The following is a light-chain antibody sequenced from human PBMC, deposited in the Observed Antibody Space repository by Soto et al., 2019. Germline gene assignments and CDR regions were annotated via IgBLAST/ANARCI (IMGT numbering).Light chain of an antibody. J-gene: IGLJ2*01. CDR1: SSDVGRYNY. V-gene: IGLV2-14*01. Sequence: QSALAQPASVSGSPGQSITISCTGTSSDVGRYNYVAWYQQHPGKAPKVLIFEVSNRPSGVSSRFSGSKSGNTAYLTISGLQAEDEADYYCSSFSSTSTIVFGGGTKVTVL. CDR2: EVS. CDR3: SSFSSTSTIV.